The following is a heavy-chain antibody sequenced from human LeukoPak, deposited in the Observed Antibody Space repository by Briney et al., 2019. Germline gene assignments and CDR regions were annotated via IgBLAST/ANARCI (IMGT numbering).Heavy chain of an antibody. Sequence: EASVKVSCKASGYTFTSYDINWVRQATGQGLEWMGWMNPNSGNTGYAQEFQGRVTMTRNTSISTAYMELSSLRSEDTAVYYCARETVAAAVDYWGQGTLVTVSS. J-gene: IGHJ4*02. CDR2: MNPNSGNT. D-gene: IGHD6-13*01. CDR3: ARETVAAAVDY. V-gene: IGHV1-8*01. CDR1: GYTFTSYD.